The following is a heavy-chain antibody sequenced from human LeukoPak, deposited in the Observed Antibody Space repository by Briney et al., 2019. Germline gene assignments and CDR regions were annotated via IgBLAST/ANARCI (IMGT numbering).Heavy chain of an antibody. J-gene: IGHJ5*02. CDR3: AKDRPTTVTTFVGFDP. Sequence: PGGSLRLSCAASGFNFSSYAMSWVRQAPGKGLKWVSAISGSGGSTYYADSVKGRFTISRDNSKNTLYLQMNSLRAEDTAVYYCAKDRPTTVTTFVGFDPWGQGTLVTVSS. CDR2: ISGSGGST. V-gene: IGHV3-23*01. CDR1: GFNFSSYA. D-gene: IGHD4-17*01.